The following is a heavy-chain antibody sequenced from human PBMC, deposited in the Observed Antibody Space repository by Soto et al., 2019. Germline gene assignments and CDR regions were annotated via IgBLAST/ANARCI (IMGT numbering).Heavy chain of an antibody. CDR1: GGSVSSGSYY. CDR2: IYYSGST. V-gene: IGHV4-61*01. J-gene: IGHJ5*02. Sequence: SETLSLTCTVSGGSVSSGSYYWSWIRQPPGKGLGWIGYIYYSGSTNYNPSLKSRVTISVDTSKNQFSLKLSSVTAADTAVYYCARAPYDILTGYRIFWFDPWGQGTLVTVSS. CDR3: ARAPYDILTGYRIFWFDP. D-gene: IGHD3-9*01.